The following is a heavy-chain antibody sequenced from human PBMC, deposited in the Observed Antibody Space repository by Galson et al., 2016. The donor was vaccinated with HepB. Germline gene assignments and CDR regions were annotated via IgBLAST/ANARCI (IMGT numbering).Heavy chain of an antibody. CDR3: VRSVSGSAFDF. D-gene: IGHD3-22*01. CDR1: GFTFSSYA. Sequence: SLRLSCAASGFTFSSYAMNWVRQAPGKGLQWVSSISSDSIFIFYADSVKGRFTISRDNAKNSPYLQMISRRAGDTAVYYCVRSVSGSAFDFWGQGTMVTVSS. CDR2: ISSDSIFI. V-gene: IGHV3-21*01. J-gene: IGHJ3*01.